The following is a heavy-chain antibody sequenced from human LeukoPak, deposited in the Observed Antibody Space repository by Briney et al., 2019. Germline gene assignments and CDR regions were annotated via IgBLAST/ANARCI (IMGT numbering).Heavy chain of an antibody. Sequence: PGGSLRLSCAASGFTFYSYGMHWVRQAPGKGLEWVAFIRYDGSNKYNADSVKGRFTISRDNSKNTLYLQMNSLRAEDTAVYYCAKESSQLSYYDSSGYLYYWGQGTLVTVSS. CDR1: GFTFYSYG. CDR3: AKESSQLSYYDSSGYLYY. J-gene: IGHJ4*02. V-gene: IGHV3-30*02. CDR2: IRYDGSNK. D-gene: IGHD3-22*01.